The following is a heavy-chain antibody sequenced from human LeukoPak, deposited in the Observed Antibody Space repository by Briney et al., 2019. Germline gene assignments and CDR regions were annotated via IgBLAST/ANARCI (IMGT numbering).Heavy chain of an antibody. D-gene: IGHD4-23*01. CDR2: IRYDGSNK. CDR1: GFTFSSYG. CDR3: AKATTVVTPPWFDP. Sequence: GGSLRLSCAASGFTFSSYGMHWVRQAPGKGLEWVAFIRYDGSNKYYADSVKGRFTISRDNSKNTLYLQMNSLRAEDTAVYYCAKATTVVTPPWFDPWGQGTLVTVSS. J-gene: IGHJ5*02. V-gene: IGHV3-30*02.